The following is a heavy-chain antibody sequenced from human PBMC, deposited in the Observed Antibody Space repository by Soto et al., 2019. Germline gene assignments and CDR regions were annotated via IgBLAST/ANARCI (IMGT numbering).Heavy chain of an antibody. Sequence: QVHLVESGGGVVQPGRSLTISCAGSGFAFSTYGMHWVRQAPAKGLEWVALISCDGTDKYYADSVKGRFSISRDNSKQTLSLQMDSLRPEDTALYYCAKDFGAWSDSWGQGTLVNVSS. CDR3: AKDFGAWSDS. CDR1: GFAFSTYG. V-gene: IGHV3-30*18. J-gene: IGHJ5*02. CDR2: ISCDGTDK. D-gene: IGHD6-19*01.